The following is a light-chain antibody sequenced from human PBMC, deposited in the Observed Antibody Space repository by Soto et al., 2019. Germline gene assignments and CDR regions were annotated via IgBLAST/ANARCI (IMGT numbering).Light chain of an antibody. CDR1: QSLLHSNGYNY. V-gene: IGKV2-28*01. Sequence: IVMTQSPLSLPVTPGEPASISCRSSQSLLHSNGYNYLDWYLQKPGQSPQLLIYLGSNRASGVPDRFSGSGSGTEFTLTISSLQPDDFATYFCQHYSSYSRTLGQGTKVDIK. CDR3: QHYSSYSRT. CDR2: LGS. J-gene: IGKJ1*01.